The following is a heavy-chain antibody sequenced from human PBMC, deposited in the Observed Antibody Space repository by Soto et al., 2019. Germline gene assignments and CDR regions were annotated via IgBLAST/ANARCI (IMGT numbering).Heavy chain of an antibody. CDR3: ARADSSSWYYY. V-gene: IGHV4-59*01. D-gene: IGHD6-13*01. CDR1: GGSISSYF. CDR2: IYYSGSA. J-gene: IGHJ4*02. Sequence: QVQLQESGPGLVKPSETLSLTCTVSGGSISSYFWSWIRQPPGKGLEWIGYIYYSGSANYNPSLKSRVTISVDAYKNQFSLKLSSVTAADTAVYYCARADSSSWYYYWGQGTLVTVSS.